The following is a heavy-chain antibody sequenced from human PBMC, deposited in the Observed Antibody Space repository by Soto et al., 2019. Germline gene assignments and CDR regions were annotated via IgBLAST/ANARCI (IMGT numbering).Heavy chain of an antibody. CDR2: ISYDGSNK. CDR1: GFTFSSYG. J-gene: IGHJ6*02. Sequence: GGSLRLSCAASGFTFSSYGMHWVRQAPGKGLEWVAVISYDGSNKYYADSVKGRFTISRDNSKNTLYLQMNSLRAEDTAVYYCAKDLPTYSSSSYGMDVWGQGTTVTVSS. CDR3: AKDLPTYSSSSYGMDV. D-gene: IGHD6-6*01. V-gene: IGHV3-30*18.